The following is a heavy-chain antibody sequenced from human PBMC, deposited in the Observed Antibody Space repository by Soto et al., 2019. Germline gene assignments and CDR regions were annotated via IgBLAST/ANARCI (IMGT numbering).Heavy chain of an antibody. CDR2: MHYSGST. CDR3: AGSGYRICSGGSCYQPRHAFDI. CDR1: GGSISSSSYY. D-gene: IGHD2-15*01. Sequence: SETLSLTCSVSGGSISSSSYYWGWIRQPPGKGLEWIGSMHYSGSTYYNPSLKSRITISVDTSKNQFSLKLSSVTAADAAVYYCAGSGYRICSGGSCYQPRHAFDIWGQGTMVTVSS. J-gene: IGHJ3*02. V-gene: IGHV4-39*01.